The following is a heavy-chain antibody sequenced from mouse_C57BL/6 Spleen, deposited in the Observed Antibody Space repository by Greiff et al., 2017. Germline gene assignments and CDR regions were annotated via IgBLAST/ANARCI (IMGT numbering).Heavy chain of an antibody. CDR2: IYPGDGDT. J-gene: IGHJ2*01. D-gene: IGHD4-1*01. CDR1: GYAFSSYW. CDR3: ARSALTGNFDY. V-gene: IGHV1-80*01. Sequence: QVQLQQSGAELVKPGASVKIYCKASGYAFSSYWMNWVKQRPGKGLEWIGQIYPGDGDTNYNGKFKGKATLTADKSSSTAYMQLSSLTSEDSAVYFCARSALTGNFDYWGQGTTLTVSS.